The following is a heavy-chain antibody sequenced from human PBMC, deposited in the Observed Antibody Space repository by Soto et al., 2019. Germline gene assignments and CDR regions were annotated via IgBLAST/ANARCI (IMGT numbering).Heavy chain of an antibody. V-gene: IGHV4-59*01. Sequence: PSETLSLTCTVSGGSISSYYWSWIRQPPGKGLEWIGYIYYSGSTNYNPSLKSRVTISVDTSKNQFSLKLSSVTAADTAVYYCARDRGSSSQYYYYGMDVWGQGTTVTVSS. CDR2: IYYSGST. J-gene: IGHJ6*02. CDR1: GGSISSYY. CDR3: ARDRGSSSQYYYYGMDV. D-gene: IGHD6-13*01.